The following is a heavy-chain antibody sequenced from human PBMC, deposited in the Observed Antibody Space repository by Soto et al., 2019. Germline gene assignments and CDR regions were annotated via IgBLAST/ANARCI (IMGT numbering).Heavy chain of an antibody. CDR2: INHSGST. CDR1: GGSFSGYY. Sequence: SETLSLTCAVYGGSFSGYYWSWIRQPPGKGLEWIGEINHSGSTNYNPSLKSRVTISVDTSKNQFSLKLSSVTAADTAVYYCARFHWVTNNWFDPWGQGTLVTVSS. D-gene: IGHD4-17*01. CDR3: ARFHWVTNNWFDP. J-gene: IGHJ5*02. V-gene: IGHV4-34*01.